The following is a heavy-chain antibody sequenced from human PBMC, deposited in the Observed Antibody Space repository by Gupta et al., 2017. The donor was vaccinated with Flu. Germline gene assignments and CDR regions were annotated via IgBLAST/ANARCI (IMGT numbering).Heavy chain of an antibody. J-gene: IGHJ1*01. V-gene: IGHV3-48*03. Sequence: EVQLVESGGGLVQPGGSLRLSCAASGITLSNSEMNWVRQAPGKGLEWVSYISSSGYTVYYADSVRGRFTISRDNAKNSLYLQMNSLSAEDTAVYYCARDSSSWHGHLQHWGQGTLVTVSS. CDR1: GITLSNSE. D-gene: IGHD6-13*01. CDR2: ISSSGYTV. CDR3: ARDSSSWHGHLQH.